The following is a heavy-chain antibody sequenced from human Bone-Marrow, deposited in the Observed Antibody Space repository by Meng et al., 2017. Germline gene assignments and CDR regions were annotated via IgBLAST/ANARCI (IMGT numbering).Heavy chain of an antibody. Sequence: GESLKISCAASGFQFSGYAMTWVRQAPGKGLEWVSVISGSGNIFYADSAKGRFTISRDNSKNTMYLQMNSLTVEDTAVYYCAKDTESREWPRGYFDSWVRERWSPSPQ. J-gene: IGHJ4*02. V-gene: IGHV3-23*01. CDR3: AKDTESREWPRGYFDS. CDR2: ISGSGNI. D-gene: IGHD5-12*01. CDR1: GFQFSGYA.